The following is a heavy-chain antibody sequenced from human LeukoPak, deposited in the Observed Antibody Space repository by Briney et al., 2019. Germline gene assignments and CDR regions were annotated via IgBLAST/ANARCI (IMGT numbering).Heavy chain of an antibody. D-gene: IGHD4-11*01. CDR3: TRDPDSDYFDY. CDR1: GGTFSSYA. CDR2: IIPIFGTA. J-gene: IGHJ4*02. V-gene: IGHV1-69*01. Sequence: SVKVSCKASGGTFSSYAISWVRQAPGQGLEWMGGIIPIFGTANYAQKFQGRVTVTADESTSTAYMELSSLRSEDTAVYYCTRDPDSDYFDYWGQGTLVTVSS.